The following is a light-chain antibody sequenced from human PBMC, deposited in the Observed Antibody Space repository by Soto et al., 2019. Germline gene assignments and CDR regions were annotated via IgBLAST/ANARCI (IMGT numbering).Light chain of an antibody. CDR3: QQYASSTTT. V-gene: IGKV3-20*01. J-gene: IGKJ4*01. CDR2: GAS. Sequence: EIVLTQSPGTLSLSPGERATLSCRASQSVSSSYLAWYQQKPGQAPRLLIYGASSRATGIPDRFSGSGSGTDFTLTISRLEPEDFAVYYCQQYASSTTTFGGGTKVEIK. CDR1: QSVSSSY.